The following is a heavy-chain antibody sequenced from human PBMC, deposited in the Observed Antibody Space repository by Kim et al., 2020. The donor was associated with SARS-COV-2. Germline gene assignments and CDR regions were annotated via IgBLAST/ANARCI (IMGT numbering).Heavy chain of an antibody. CDR1: GFTFDDYA. CDR2: LSWNGAGI. D-gene: IGHD7-27*01. Sequence: GGSLRLSCAASGFTFDDYAMPWVRQPPGKGLEWVSGLSWNGAGIAYADSVKGRFTISRDNAKNSLYLQMNSLRPEDTALYYCAKELTGGFDPWGQGTLVTVSS. V-gene: IGHV3-9*01. CDR3: AKELTGGFDP. J-gene: IGHJ5*02.